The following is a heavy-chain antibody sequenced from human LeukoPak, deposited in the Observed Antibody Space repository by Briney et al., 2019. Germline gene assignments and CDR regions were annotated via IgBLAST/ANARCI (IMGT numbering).Heavy chain of an antibody. CDR2: INTDGIIT. D-gene: IGHD1-26*01. CDR1: GFTFSSYW. J-gene: IGHJ3*01. CDR3: ARVGRAGGTYIFDV. V-gene: IGHV3-74*01. Sequence: GGSLRLSCAASGFTFSSYWMHWVRQAPGKGLVWVSRINTDGIITSYADSVKGRFTISRDNAKNTLYLQMNSLRVEDTAVYYCARVGRAGGTYIFDVWGQGTMVTVSS.